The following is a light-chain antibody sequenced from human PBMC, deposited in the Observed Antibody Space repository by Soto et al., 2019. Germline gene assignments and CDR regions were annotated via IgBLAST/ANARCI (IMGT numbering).Light chain of an antibody. CDR3: CSYAHTSRV. J-gene: IGLJ3*02. Sequence: QSVVTQPRSVSGSPGQSVTFSCTGTSGDIGAYNYVSWYQFHPGKAPKMIIYDVNKRPSGVPDRFSGSKSGNTASLTISCLQAEDEADYYCCSYAHTSRVFGGGTKLTVL. CDR1: SGDIGAYNY. V-gene: IGLV2-11*01. CDR2: DVN.